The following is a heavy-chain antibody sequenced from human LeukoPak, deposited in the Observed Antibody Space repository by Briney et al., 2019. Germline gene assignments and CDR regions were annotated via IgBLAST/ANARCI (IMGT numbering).Heavy chain of an antibody. V-gene: IGHV4-59*01. J-gene: IGHJ4*02. CDR1: GGSISSYY. CDR2: IYYSGST. D-gene: IGHD3-22*01. Sequence: SETLSLTCTVSGGSISSYYWSWIRQPPGQGLEWIGYIYYSGSTNYNPSLKSRVTISVDTSKNQFSLKLSSVTAADTAVYYCAREVNYYDSSGYYYAYDYWGQGTLVTVSS. CDR3: AREVNYYDSSGYYYAYDY.